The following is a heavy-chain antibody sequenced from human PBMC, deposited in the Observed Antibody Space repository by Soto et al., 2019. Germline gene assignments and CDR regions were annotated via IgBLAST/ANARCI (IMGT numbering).Heavy chain of an antibody. V-gene: IGHV1-18*01. CDR3: TRDPVGGNWFDP. CDR1: GYTFTSYG. CDR2: TNPYNGNT. Sequence: QVQLVQSGVEVKKPGASVKVSCKASGYTFTSYGISWVRQAPGQGLEWMGWTNPYNGNTNYAQRLQCRVTIATDKSTSTAYMELRGLRSDDTTVYYCTRDPVGGNWFDPWGQGTLVAVSS. J-gene: IGHJ5*02. D-gene: IGHD1-26*01.